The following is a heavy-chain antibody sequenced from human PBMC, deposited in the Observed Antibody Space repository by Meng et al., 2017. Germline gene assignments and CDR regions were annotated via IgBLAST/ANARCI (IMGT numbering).Heavy chain of an antibody. CDR2: IIPIFGTA. V-gene: IGHV1-69*05. Sequence: SVKVSCKASGGTFSSYAISWVRQAPGQGLEWMGGIIPIFGTANYAQKFQGRVTITTDESTSTAYMELSSLRSEDTAVYYCAREHCSGGSCYSYFDYWGQGALVTVSS. D-gene: IGHD2-15*01. CDR1: GGTFSSYA. J-gene: IGHJ4*02. CDR3: AREHCSGGSCYSYFDY.